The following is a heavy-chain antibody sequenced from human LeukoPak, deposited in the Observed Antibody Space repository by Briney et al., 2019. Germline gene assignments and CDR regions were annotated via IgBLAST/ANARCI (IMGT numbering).Heavy chain of an antibody. J-gene: IGHJ4*02. CDR2: IIISDITI. V-gene: IGHV3-48*03. CDR3: ARPGSYLDDY. CDR1: GLIFSSYE. Sequence: GGSVRPSCAASGLIFSSYEMNWVRQAPGKGLEWVSYIIISDITIYYADSVKGRFTISSDNATHSLYFQMNTLRTQDTAVYYCARPGSYLDDYWGQGSLATVAS. D-gene: IGHD1-26*01.